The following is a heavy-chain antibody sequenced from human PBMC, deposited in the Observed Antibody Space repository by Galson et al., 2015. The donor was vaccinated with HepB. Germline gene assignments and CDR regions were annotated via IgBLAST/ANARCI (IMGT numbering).Heavy chain of an antibody. Sequence: SLRLSCAASGFTFRGHAMSWVRQAPGKGLEWVPSLSGSGMSIFYAESVKGRFTLSRDNFKNTLYLQMNSLRAEDTALYYCAKDEDFDSTGVLDHWGQGTLVVVSS. CDR1: GFTFRGHA. CDR3: AKDEDFDSTGVLDH. D-gene: IGHD2-8*02. J-gene: IGHJ4*02. V-gene: IGHV3-23*01. CDR2: LSGSGMSI.